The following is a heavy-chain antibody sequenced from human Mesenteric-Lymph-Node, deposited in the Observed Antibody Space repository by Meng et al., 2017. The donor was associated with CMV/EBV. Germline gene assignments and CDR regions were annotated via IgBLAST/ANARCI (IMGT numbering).Heavy chain of an antibody. D-gene: IGHD1-14*01. CDR3: ARGFNRPYNWFDP. CDR2: IYSGGST. Sequence: GESLKISCAASGFTVSSNYMSWVRQAPGKGLEWVSVIYSGGSTYYADSVKGRFTISRDNSKNTLYLQMNSLRAEDTAVYYCARGFNRPYNWFDPWGQGTLVTVSS. CDR1: GFTVSSNY. J-gene: IGHJ5*02. V-gene: IGHV3-53*01.